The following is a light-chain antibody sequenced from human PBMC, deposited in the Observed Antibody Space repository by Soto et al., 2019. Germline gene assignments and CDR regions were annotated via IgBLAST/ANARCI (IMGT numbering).Light chain of an antibody. CDR3: MQALQTPLT. J-gene: IGKJ4*01. CDR1: QSLLHTNGYNY. Sequence: DIVMTQSPVSLAVTPGEPASISCSSSQSLLHTNGYNYLDWYLQKPGQSPQLLINLGSNRASGVPDRFRGSGSGTDFTLKISRVEAEDVGVYYCMQALQTPLTFGGGTKVEIK. V-gene: IGKV2-28*01. CDR2: LGS.